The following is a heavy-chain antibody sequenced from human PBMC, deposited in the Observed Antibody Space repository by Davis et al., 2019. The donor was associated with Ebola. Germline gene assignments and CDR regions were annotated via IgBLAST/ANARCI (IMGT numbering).Heavy chain of an antibody. J-gene: IGHJ6*02. CDR3: AKPLADGDYNYYYGMDV. CDR2: TSHDGSKN. Sequence: GGSLRLSCAASGFTFSNYAMHWVRQAPGKGLEWVAVTSHDGSKNYYTDSVKGRFTLSRDNSKNTLYLQMNSLRAEDTAVYYCAKPLADGDYNYYYGMDVWGQGTTVTVSS. CDR1: GFTFSNYA. D-gene: IGHD4-17*01. V-gene: IGHV3-30-3*02.